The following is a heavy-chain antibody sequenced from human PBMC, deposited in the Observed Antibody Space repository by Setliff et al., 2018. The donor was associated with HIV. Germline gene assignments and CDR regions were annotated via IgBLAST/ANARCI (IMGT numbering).Heavy chain of an antibody. V-gene: IGHV3-23*01. Sequence: SLRLSCVVSGFTFSSYTMSWVRQAPGKGLEWVSAISGSGGTTYYAESVKGRFTISRDNSKNTLYLQINSLRAEDTAVYYCAKDPSLGPRKAFGIWGQGTMVT. D-gene: IGHD7-27*01. CDR1: GFTFSSYT. J-gene: IGHJ3*02. CDR3: AKDPSLGPRKAFGI. CDR2: ISGSGGTT.